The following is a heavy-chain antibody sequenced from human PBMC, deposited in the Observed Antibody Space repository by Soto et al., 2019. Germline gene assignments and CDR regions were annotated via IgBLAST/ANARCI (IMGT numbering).Heavy chain of an antibody. J-gene: IGHJ4*02. CDR1: GGSMSMYY. V-gene: IGHV4-34*01. CDR3: ARARRHVGIRRVNRARGFDS. CDR2: IDDDGTT. D-gene: IGHD1-1*01. Sequence: PSETLSLTCAVYGGSMSMYYLNWIRQPPGRGLEWIGQIDDDGTTNYSPSLKSRVTISVDTSKSQVSLKLTSVTAADTAVYYCARARRHVGIRRVNRARGFDSWGQGNLVTVSS.